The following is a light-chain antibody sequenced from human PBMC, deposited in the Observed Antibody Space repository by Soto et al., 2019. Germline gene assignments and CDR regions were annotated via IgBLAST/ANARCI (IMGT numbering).Light chain of an antibody. CDR1: SSDVGGYNY. V-gene: IGLV2-14*01. CDR3: CSYTTSNTRQIV. Sequence: SALPQPASVSVSPGQSITISCTGTSSDVGGYNYVSWYQQHPGKAPKFMIYDVSNRPSGVSNRFSGSKSGNTASLTISGLQAEDEADYYCCSYTTSNTRQIVFGTGTKVTVL. J-gene: IGLJ1*01. CDR2: DVS.